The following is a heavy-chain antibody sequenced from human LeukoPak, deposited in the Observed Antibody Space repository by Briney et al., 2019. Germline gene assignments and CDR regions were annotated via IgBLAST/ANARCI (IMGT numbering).Heavy chain of an antibody. CDR3: KSRGLSAATTSSWFDP. CDR2: IKSETDGGTT. D-gene: IGHD1-26*01. CDR1: GFTFKDAW. J-gene: IGHJ5*02. V-gene: IGHV3-15*01. Sequence: GGSLRLSCAASGFTFKDAWMSWVRQARGKGLEWVGRIKSETDGGTTDYAAPVKGRFSILRDDSKNTLYLQMNSLKTEDTAVYYCKSRGLSAATTSSWFDPWGQGTLVTVSS.